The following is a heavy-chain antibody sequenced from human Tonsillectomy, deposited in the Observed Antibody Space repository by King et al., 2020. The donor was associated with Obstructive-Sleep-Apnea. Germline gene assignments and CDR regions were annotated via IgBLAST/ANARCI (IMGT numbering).Heavy chain of an antibody. V-gene: IGHV1-2*02. Sequence: VQLVESGAEVKNPGASVKVSCKASGYTFTGYYIHWVRQAPGQGLEWMGWINSNSGGTSYGEKFQGRVTMTRDTSISTAYMELNRLRSDDTDVYYCARGGEVADTFWPNWFDPWGQGTLVTVSS. J-gene: IGHJ5*02. CDR2: INSNSGGT. CDR3: ARGGEVADTFWPNWFDP. D-gene: IGHD6-19*01. CDR1: GYTFTGYY.